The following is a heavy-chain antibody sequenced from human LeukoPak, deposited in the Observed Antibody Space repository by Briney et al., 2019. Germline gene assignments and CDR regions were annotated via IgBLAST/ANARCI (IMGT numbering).Heavy chain of an antibody. CDR1: GFTFSTYW. CDR2: INEDGSDK. Sequence: PGGSLRLSCAASGFTFSTYWMSWVRQAPGKGLEWVANINEDGSDKYYVDSVKGRFTISRDNAENSLYLQMNSLRADDTAVYYCARGQKLASWGLGTLVTVSS. J-gene: IGHJ5*02. V-gene: IGHV3-7*04. CDR3: ARGQKLAS. D-gene: IGHD6-13*01.